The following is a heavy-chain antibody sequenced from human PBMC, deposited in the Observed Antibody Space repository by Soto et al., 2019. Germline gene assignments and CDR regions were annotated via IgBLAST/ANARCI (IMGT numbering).Heavy chain of an antibody. CDR1: GYTFTSYA. J-gene: IGHJ5*02. Sequence: ASVKVSCKASGYTFTSYAMHWARQAPGQRLEWMGWINAGNGNTKYSQKFQGRVTITRDTSASTAYMELSSLRSEDTAVYYCARDVYYYDSSGYYPGGNWFDPWGQGTLVTVSS. CDR2: INAGNGNT. D-gene: IGHD3-22*01. V-gene: IGHV1-3*01. CDR3: ARDVYYYDSSGYYPGGNWFDP.